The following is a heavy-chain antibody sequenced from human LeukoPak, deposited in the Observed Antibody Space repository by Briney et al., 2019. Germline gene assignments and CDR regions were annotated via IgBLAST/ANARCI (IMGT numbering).Heavy chain of an antibody. V-gene: IGHV3-21*01. Sequence: GGSLRLSCAASGFTFSSYSMNWVRQAPGKGLEWVSSISSSSSYIYYAGSVKGRFTISRDNAKNSLYLQMNSLRAEDTAVYYCARAPQGSYPTDYWGQGTLVTVSS. CDR3: ARAPQGSYPTDY. J-gene: IGHJ4*02. CDR1: GFTFSSYS. CDR2: ISSSSSYI. D-gene: IGHD1-26*01.